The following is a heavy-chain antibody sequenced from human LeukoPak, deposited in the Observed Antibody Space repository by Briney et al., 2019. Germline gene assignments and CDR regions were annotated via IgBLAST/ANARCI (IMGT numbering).Heavy chain of an antibody. CDR2: IKQDGSVI. CDR1: GFTFSTYW. V-gene: IGHV3-7*01. D-gene: IGHD1-26*01. J-gene: IGHJ4*02. Sequence: GGSLRLSCAASGFTFSTYWMSWVRQSPVKGLEWVANIKQDGSVIYYVDSVKGRFTISRDNAKNSLYLQMNSLRAEDTAVYYCARDKVVGATLFDYWGQGTLVTVSS. CDR3: ARDKVVGATLFDY.